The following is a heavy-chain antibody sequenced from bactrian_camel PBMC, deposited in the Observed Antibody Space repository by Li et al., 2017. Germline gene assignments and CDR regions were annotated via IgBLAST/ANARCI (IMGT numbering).Heavy chain of an antibody. D-gene: IGHD2*01. Sequence: VQLVESGGGLVQPGESLRLSCVASGFAVSTYAMMWVRQAPGKGLEWVSTIGSSTLYADSVKGRFAISRDNAKNTVYLQMNSQKPEDTAMYYCAAFCSGGYWSFKYWGQGTQVTVS. CDR3: AAFCSGGYWSFKY. CDR2: IGSST. V-gene: IGHV3S40*01. CDR1: GFAVSTYA. J-gene: IGHJ4*01.